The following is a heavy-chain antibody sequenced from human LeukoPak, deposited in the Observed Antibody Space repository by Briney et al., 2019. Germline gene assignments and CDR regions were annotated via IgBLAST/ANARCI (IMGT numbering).Heavy chain of an antibody. V-gene: IGHV3-23*01. CDR3: ARTIAQYTNTWLYYYYGLDV. D-gene: IGHD6-13*01. CDR1: GFSFRSFA. Sequence: GGSLRLSCTASGFSFRSFAMSWVRQAPGQGLEWVSSISGGGEDTYYADSVKGRFTISRDNSETTLYLQMNSLGADDTALYYCARTIAQYTNTWLYYYYGLDVWGQGTTVTVAS. CDR2: ISGGGEDT. J-gene: IGHJ6*02.